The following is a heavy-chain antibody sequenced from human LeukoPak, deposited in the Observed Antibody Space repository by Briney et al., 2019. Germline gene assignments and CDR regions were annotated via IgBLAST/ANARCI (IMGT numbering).Heavy chain of an antibody. V-gene: IGHV3-30-3*01. CDR3: ARDIFDY. CDR2: ISYDGSNK. CDR1: GFTFSSYA. Sequence: PGGSLRLSCAASGFTFSSYAIPWVPQAPGKGLEWVAVISYDGSNKYYADSVKGRFTISRDNSKNTLYLQMNSLRAEDTAVYYCARDIFDYWGQGTLVTVSS. J-gene: IGHJ4*02.